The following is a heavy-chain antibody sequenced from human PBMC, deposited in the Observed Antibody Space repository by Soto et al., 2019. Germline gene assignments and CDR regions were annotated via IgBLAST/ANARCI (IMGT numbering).Heavy chain of an antibody. Sequence: QVLLQQWGAGLLKPSETLSLTCAVYCGSCSGYYWSWIRQPPGKGLEWIGDINHSGSTNYNPSLNSRATSSVDPSKNQVSLRLSSVTDTDTAVYYCARGRGVYDFWSGSSPRLWYFHLWGRGTLVTVSS. D-gene: IGHD3-3*01. J-gene: IGHJ2*01. V-gene: IGHV4-34*02. CDR2: INHSGST. CDR3: ARGRGVYDFWSGSSPRLWYFHL. CDR1: CGSCSGYY.